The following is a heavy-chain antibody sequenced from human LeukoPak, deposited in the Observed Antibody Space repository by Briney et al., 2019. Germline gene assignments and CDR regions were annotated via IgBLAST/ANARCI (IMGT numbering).Heavy chain of an antibody. CDR3: ARASVTTSYYYYGMDV. D-gene: IGHD4-11*01. Sequence: SETLSLTCTVSGGSVSSYYWSWVRQPPGKGLGWIGYIYYSVSTNYNPSLKSRVTISVDTSKNQFSLKLSSVTAADTAVYYCARASVTTSYYYYGMDVWGQGTTVTVSS. J-gene: IGHJ6*02. CDR1: GGSVSSYY. CDR2: IYYSVST. V-gene: IGHV4-59*02.